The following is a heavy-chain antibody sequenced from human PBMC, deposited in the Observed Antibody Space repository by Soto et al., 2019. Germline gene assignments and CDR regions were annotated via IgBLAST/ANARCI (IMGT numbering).Heavy chain of an antibody. Sequence: GGSLRLSCAASGFTFSSYAMSWVRQAPGKGLEWVSAISGSGGSTYYADSVKGRFTISRDNSKNTLYLQMNSLGAEDTAVYYCAKDDVRYSSGSFDYWGQGTLVTVSS. CDR3: AKDDVRYSSGSFDY. V-gene: IGHV3-23*01. CDR2: ISGSGGST. CDR1: GFTFSSYA. D-gene: IGHD6-19*01. J-gene: IGHJ4*02.